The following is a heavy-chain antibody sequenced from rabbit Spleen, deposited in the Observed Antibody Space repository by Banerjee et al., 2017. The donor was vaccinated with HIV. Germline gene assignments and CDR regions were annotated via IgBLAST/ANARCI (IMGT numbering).Heavy chain of an antibody. J-gene: IGHJ4*01. V-gene: IGHV1S40*01. Sequence: QSLEESGGDLVKPEGSLTLTCTASGFSFSSSYYMCWVRQAPGKGLECIACIYAGSIGNTYYASWAKGRFTISRTSSTTVTLEMTSLTAADTATYFCARDLDGVIGWNFGWWGPGTLVTVS. CDR3: ARDLDGVIGWNFGW. D-gene: IGHD1-1*01. CDR2: IYAGSIGNT. CDR1: GFSFSSSYY.